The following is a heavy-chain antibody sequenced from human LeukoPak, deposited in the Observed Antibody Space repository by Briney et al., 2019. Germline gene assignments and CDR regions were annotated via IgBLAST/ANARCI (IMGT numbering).Heavy chain of an antibody. CDR1: GGTFSSYA. CDR3: ARVTGYCSGGTCYGNNWFDP. V-gene: IGHV1-69*01. Sequence: GSSVKVSCKASGGTFSSYAISWVRQAPGQGLEWMGGIIPIFGTANYAQKFQGRVTIIADESTNTAYMELSSLRSEDTAVYYCARVTGYCSGGTCYGNNWFDPWGQGTLVTVSS. CDR2: IIPIFGTA. D-gene: IGHD2-15*01. J-gene: IGHJ5*02.